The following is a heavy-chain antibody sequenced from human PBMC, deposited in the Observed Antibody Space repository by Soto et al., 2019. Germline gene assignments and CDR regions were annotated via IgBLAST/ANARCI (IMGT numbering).Heavy chain of an antibody. V-gene: IGHV1-2*04. CDR1: GYTFTGYY. J-gene: IGHJ6*02. CDR2: INPNSGGT. CDR3: ARDNPWYYGMDV. Sequence: QVQLVQSGAEVKKPGASVKVSCKASGYTFTGYYMHWVRQAPGQGLEWMGWINPNSGGTSYAQKFQGWVTMTRDTSISTAYMELSRLRSDDTAVYYCARDNPWYYGMDVWGQGTTVTVSS.